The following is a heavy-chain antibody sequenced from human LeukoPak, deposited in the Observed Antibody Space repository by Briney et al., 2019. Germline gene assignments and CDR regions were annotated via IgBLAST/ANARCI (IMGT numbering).Heavy chain of an antibody. CDR2: INHSGNT. V-gene: IGHV4-34*01. CDR1: GGSFSGYY. CDR3: AGTGWYFDY. Sequence: PSETLSLTCAVYGGSFSGYYWSWLRQPPGKGLEWIGEINHSGNTNYNPSLKSRVTISVDTSKKQFSLKLSSVTAADTAVYYCAGTGWYFDYWGQGTLVTVPS. D-gene: IGHD1-14*01. J-gene: IGHJ4*02.